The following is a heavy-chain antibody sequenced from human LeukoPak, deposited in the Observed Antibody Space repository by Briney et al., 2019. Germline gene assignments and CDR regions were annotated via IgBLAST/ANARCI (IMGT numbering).Heavy chain of an antibody. V-gene: IGHV3-30-3*01. CDR1: GFTFSSYG. CDR3: ASDIVVVPAAENEGYFDY. J-gene: IGHJ4*02. CDR2: ISYDGSNK. Sequence: PGGSLRLSCAASGFTFSSYGMHWVRQAPGKGLEWVAVISYDGSNKYYAGSVKGRFTISRDNSKNTLYLQMNSLRAEDTAVYYCASDIVVVPAAENEGYFDYWGQGTLVTVSS. D-gene: IGHD2-2*01.